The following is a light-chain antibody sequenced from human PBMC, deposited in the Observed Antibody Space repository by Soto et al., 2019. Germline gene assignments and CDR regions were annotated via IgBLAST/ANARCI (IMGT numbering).Light chain of an antibody. CDR1: QTVSGY. CDR2: DAS. J-gene: IGKJ1*01. V-gene: IGKV3-11*01. CDR3: QQHLGRHT. Sequence: DIVLTQSPGTLSLYPGEKATLSCRASQTVSGYLAWYQQKPGQAPRLLIYDASTRAAGIPARFIGSGSGTDFTLTISSLEPEDSAVYYCQQHLGRHTFGQGTKVDIK.